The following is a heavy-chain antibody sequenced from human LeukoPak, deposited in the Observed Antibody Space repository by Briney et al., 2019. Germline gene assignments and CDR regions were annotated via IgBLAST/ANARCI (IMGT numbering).Heavy chain of an antibody. J-gene: IGHJ3*02. D-gene: IGHD5-12*01. CDR1: GDSVSINSAA. CDR2: TYYSSKWYN. CDR3: VRDSGYGLDAFDI. Sequence: SPTLSLTCAISGDSVSINSAAWNWIRQSPSRGLEWLGRTYYSSKWYNDYPVFMKSRITINPDTSKNQFSLQLKSVTPEDTAVYYCVRDSGYGLDAFDIWGQGTKVTVSS. V-gene: IGHV6-1*01.